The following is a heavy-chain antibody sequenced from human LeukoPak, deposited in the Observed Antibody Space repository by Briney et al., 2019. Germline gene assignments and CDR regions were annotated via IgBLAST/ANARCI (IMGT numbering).Heavy chain of an antibody. V-gene: IGHV3-23*01. D-gene: IGHD3-22*01. CDR2: ISYDGAST. CDR1: GFTFSSYA. J-gene: IGHJ4*02. Sequence: GGSLRLSCAASGFTFSSYAMHWVRQAPGKGLEWVATISYDGASTFYADSVRGRFTISRDNSENTLYLQMDSLRAEDTAVYYCAKGGHDTYFEYWGQGTLVTVSS. CDR3: AKGGHDTYFEY.